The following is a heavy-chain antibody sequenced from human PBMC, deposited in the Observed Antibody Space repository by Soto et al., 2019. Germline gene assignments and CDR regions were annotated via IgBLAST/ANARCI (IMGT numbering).Heavy chain of an antibody. CDR1: GGTFSSYA. V-gene: IGHV1-69*01. J-gene: IGHJ6*02. D-gene: IGHD2-2*02. CDR3: AREGIVVVPAAIHYGMDV. Sequence: QVQLVQSGAEVKKPGSSVKVSCKASGGTFSSYAISWVRQAPGQGLEWMGGIIPIFGTANYAQKFQGRVTITADESTSTAYMELSSLRYEDTAVYYCAREGIVVVPAAIHYGMDVWGQGTTVTVSS. CDR2: IIPIFGTA.